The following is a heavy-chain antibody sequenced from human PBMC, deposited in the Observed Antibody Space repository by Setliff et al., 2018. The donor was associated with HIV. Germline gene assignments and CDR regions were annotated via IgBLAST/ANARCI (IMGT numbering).Heavy chain of an antibody. D-gene: IGHD5-12*01. J-gene: IGHJ4*02. CDR2: IYTTGST. CDR3: ARHAINYIDS. Sequence: PSETLSLTCTVSGGSISRYYWDWIRQPPGKGLEWIGYIYTTGSTNYNPSLKSRVTISVDTAKNEFSLKLRSVTAADTAVYYCARHAINYIDSWGQGTLVTVSS. V-gene: IGHV4-4*09. CDR1: GGSISRYY.